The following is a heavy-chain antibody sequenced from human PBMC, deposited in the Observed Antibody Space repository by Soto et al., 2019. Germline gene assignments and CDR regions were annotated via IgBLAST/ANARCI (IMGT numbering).Heavy chain of an antibody. V-gene: IGHV3-15*01. CDR3: TTYSTQTFCDGGPCYSVQTKIHDY. CDR2: IKSKSVGGTT. J-gene: IGHJ4*02. CDR1: GFSFSNVW. Sequence: EVQLDESGGGLVKPGGSLTLSCAASGFSFSNVWMSWVRQAPGKGLEWVGDIKSKSVGGTTDYTAPVKGRFTISRDDSKDTLYLQMNSLKTEDTAVYYCTTYSTQTFCDGGPCYSVQTKIHDYWGQGILVTVSS. D-gene: IGHD2-15*01.